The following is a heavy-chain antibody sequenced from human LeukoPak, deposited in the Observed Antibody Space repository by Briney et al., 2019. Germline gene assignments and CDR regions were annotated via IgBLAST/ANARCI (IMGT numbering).Heavy chain of an antibody. CDR3: ARGGVDYYGSGTYYLMYYFDY. CDR1: GFTFSRHS. D-gene: IGHD3-10*01. Sequence: GGSLRLSCAASGFTFSRHSINWVRQAPGKGLEWVSGISGSGGATYYADSVKGRFTISRDDPHNTLYLQMNSLRAEDTAVYFCARGGVDYYGSGTYYLMYYFDYWGQGALVTVSS. J-gene: IGHJ4*02. CDR2: ISGSGGAT. V-gene: IGHV3-23*01.